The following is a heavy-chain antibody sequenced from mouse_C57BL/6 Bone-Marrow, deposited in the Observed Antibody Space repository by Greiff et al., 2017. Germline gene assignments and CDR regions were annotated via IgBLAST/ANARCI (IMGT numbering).Heavy chain of an antibody. J-gene: IGHJ3*01. CDR1: GYTFTDYY. CDR3: ARAHVGFAY. V-gene: IGHV1-19*01. CDR2: INPYNGGT. Sequence: DVKLQESGPVLVKPGASVKMSCKASGYTFTDYYMNWVKQSHGKSLEWIGVINPYNGGTSYNQKFKGKATLTFDKSSSTAYMELNSLTSEDSAVYYCARAHVGFAYWGQGTLVTVSA.